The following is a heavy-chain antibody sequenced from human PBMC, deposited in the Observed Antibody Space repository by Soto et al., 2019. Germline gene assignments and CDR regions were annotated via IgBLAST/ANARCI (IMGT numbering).Heavy chain of an antibody. V-gene: IGHV3-23*01. J-gene: IGHJ4*02. CDR1: GFTFSSYA. Sequence: GGSLRLSCAASGFTFSSYAMSWVRQAPGKGLEWVSAISGSGGSTYYADSVKGRFTISRDNSKNTRYLQMNSLRAEDTAVYYCAKDQFQIVVVVAATESSGDNFDYWGQGTLVTVSS. CDR2: ISGSGGST. D-gene: IGHD2-15*01. CDR3: AKDQFQIVVVVAATESSGDNFDY.